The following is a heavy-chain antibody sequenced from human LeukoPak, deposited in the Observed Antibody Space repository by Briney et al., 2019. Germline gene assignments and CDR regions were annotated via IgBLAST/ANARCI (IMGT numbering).Heavy chain of an antibody. J-gene: IGHJ3*02. D-gene: IGHD3-3*01. CDR2: IKQDGSEK. Sequence: GGPLRLSCAASGFIFSSYWMSWVRQAPGKGLEWVANIKQDGSEKYYVDSVKGRFTISRDNAKNSLYLQMNSLRAEDTAVYYCARSLWSGYYTDDAFDIWGQGTMVTVSS. CDR3: ARSLWSGYYTDDAFDI. V-gene: IGHV3-7*01. CDR1: GFIFSSYW.